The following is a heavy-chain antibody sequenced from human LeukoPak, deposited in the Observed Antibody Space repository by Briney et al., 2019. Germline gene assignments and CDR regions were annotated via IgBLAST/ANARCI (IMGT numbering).Heavy chain of an antibody. CDR3: ARIHFYGSGSYSVGDY. CDR2: IRSVSSPI. J-gene: IGHJ4*02. D-gene: IGHD3-10*01. V-gene: IGHV3-48*04. CDR1: GFTFSSYN. Sequence: GGSLRLSCAVSGFTFSSYNMNWVGQAPGEGLEWVSYIRSVSSPIYYADSVKGRFTISRDNAKNSLYLQMNSLRAEDTAVYYCARIHFYGSGSYSVGDYWGQGTLVTVSS.